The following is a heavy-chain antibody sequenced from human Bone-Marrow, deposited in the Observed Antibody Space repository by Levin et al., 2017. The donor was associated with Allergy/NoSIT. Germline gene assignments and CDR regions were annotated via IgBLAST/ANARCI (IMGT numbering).Heavy chain of an antibody. CDR1: GFTFSSYG. V-gene: IGHV3-30*18. CDR3: AKAGYDFWSGYFSDFDY. CDR2: ISYDGSNK. D-gene: IGHD3-3*01. J-gene: IGHJ4*02. Sequence: AGGSLRLSCAASGFTFSSYGMHWVRQAPGKGLEWVAVISYDGSNKYYADSVKGRFTISRDNSKNTLYLQMNSLRAEDTAVYYCAKAGYDFWSGYFSDFDYWGQGTLVTVSS.